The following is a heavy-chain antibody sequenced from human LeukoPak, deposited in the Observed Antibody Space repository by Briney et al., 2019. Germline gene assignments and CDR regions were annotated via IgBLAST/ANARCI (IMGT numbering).Heavy chain of an antibody. CDR2: IEGDGSGT. J-gene: IGHJ4*02. CDR1: GFPSSTYR. D-gene: IGHD3-9*01. V-gene: IGHV3-74*01. Sequence: GGSLRLPCAASGFPSSTYRLHWVGQAPGKGLLWVSRIEGDGSGTTYADSVKGRFTISRDNAKSTLYLQMNSLRDEDTAVYYCVTGLDSRGNSWGQGTLVTVSS. CDR3: VTGLDSRGNS.